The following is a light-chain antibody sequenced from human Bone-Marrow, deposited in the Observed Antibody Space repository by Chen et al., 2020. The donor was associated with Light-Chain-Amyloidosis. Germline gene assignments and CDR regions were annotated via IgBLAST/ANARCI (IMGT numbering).Light chain of an antibody. J-gene: IGKJ4*01. V-gene: IGKV1-12*01. CDR1: QDIGTW. CDR2: TVS. Sequence: DIQLTQSPSSVSASVGDRVTISCRASQDIGTWLAWYQQRPGAAPSLLVYTVSNLQNGVPSRFSGSGSGTDFTLTISSLQPEDFGTYYCQLSNTFPLIFGGGTRV. CDR3: QLSNTFPLI.